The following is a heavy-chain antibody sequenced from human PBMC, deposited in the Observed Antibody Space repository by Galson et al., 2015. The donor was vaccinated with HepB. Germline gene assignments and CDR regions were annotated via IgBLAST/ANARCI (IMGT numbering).Heavy chain of an antibody. CDR3: ARAPAPYDSSGYYFRG. V-gene: IGHV7-4-1*02. J-gene: IGHJ4*02. Sequence: SVKVSCKASGYTFTSYAMNWVRQAPGQGLEWMGWINTNTGDPTYAQGFTGRFVFSLDTSVSTAYLQISSLKAEDTAVYYCARAPAPYDSSGYYFRGWGQGTLVTVSS. CDR2: INTNTGDP. D-gene: IGHD3-22*01. CDR1: GYTFTSYA.